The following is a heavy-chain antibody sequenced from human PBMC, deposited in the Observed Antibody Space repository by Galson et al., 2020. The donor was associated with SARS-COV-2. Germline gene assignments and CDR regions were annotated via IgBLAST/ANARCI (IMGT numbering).Heavy chain of an antibody. CDR3: ARGDMRNDYFDY. CDR2: IYSEGSST. V-gene: IGHV3-74*01. D-gene: IGHD3-16*01. Sequence: GGSLRLSCAAFETTFSSYWTHWVRQAPGKGLVWVSRIYSEGSSTGYADSVKGRFTISGDDAKNTLYLHMRSLRAEDTAVYYCARGDMRNDYFDYWGLGTLVNVSS. CDR1: ETTFSSYW. J-gene: IGHJ4*02.